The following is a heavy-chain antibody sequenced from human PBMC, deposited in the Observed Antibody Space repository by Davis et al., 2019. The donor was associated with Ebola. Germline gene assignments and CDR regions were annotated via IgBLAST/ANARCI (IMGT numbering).Heavy chain of an antibody. J-gene: IGHJ4*02. CDR3: ARGGVPMVTIDS. CDR2: VSHDGIPT. CDR1: GFTFSTFP. V-gene: IGHV3-30-3*01. D-gene: IGHD4/OR15-4a*01. Sequence: PGGSLRLSCAASGFTFSTFPMHWVRQAPGKGLEWVAVVSHDGIPTYYADSVKGRFTISRDNSRNTLYLQMNSLRAEDTAVYYCARGGVPMVTIDSWGQGTLVTVSS.